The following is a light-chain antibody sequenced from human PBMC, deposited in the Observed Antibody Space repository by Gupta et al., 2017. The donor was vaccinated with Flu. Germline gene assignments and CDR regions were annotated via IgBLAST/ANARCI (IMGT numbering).Light chain of an antibody. CDR2: EVS. J-gene: IGLJ1*01. V-gene: IGLV2-14*01. Sequence: SIIISSTGTSSDVGGYNYGSWYQQRPGKAPILKIYEVSNRPAGVSNRFSGAKSGNTASLTISGLQPEDEADYYCHSYTSRSTHVFGTGTKVTVL. CDR1: SSDVGGYNY. CDR3: HSYTSRSTHV.